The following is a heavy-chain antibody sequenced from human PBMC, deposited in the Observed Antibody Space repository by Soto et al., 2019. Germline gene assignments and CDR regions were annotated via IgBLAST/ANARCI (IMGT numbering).Heavy chain of an antibody. D-gene: IGHD5-12*01. CDR1: GFPFSSYT. Sequence: PGGALRLACTASGFPFSSYTMHWLRRAPGKGLEWVGIISFDGSSKYYAGWLKGRIVISRDNSKDSLYLQMDTLRPDDTAIYYCARHPSGYIGNLGYWGQGTLVTVSS. CDR3: ARHPSGYIGNLGY. V-gene: IGHV3-30*09. CDR2: ISFDGSSK. J-gene: IGHJ4*02.